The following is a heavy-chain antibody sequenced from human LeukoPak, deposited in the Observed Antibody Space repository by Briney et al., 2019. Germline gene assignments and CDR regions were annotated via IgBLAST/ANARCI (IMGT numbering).Heavy chain of an antibody. Sequence: GRSLRLSCAASGVTFSSYGMHWVRQAPGKGLEWVAVISYDGSNKYYADSVKGRFTISRDNSKNTLYLQMNSLRAEDTAVYYCAKHGGESYFFDYWGQGTLVTVSS. J-gene: IGHJ4*02. CDR2: ISYDGSNK. V-gene: IGHV3-30*18. CDR1: GVTFSSYG. CDR3: AKHGGESYFFDY. D-gene: IGHD1-26*01.